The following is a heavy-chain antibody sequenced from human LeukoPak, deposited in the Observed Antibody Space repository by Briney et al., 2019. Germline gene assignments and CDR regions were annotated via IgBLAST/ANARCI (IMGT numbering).Heavy chain of an antibody. CDR1: GYTFTSYG. Sequence: ASVKVSCKASGYTFTSYGISWVRQAPGQGLEWMGWISAYNGNTNYAQKLQGRVTMTTDTSTSTAYMELRSLRSDDTAVYYCARDRDIVVVPAAKLDHWFDPWGQGTLVTVSS. CDR3: ARDRDIVVVPAAKLDHWFDP. D-gene: IGHD2-2*01. J-gene: IGHJ5*02. V-gene: IGHV1-18*01. CDR2: ISAYNGNT.